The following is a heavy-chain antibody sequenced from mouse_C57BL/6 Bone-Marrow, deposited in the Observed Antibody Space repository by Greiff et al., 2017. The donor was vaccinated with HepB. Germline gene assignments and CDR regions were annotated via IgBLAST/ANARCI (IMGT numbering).Heavy chain of an antibody. CDR3: ARDDYDRSYYAMDY. J-gene: IGHJ4*01. CDR2: INPYNGGT. V-gene: IGHV1-19*01. CDR1: GYTFTDYY. Sequence: EVKLQESGPVLVKPGASVKMSCKASGYTFTDYYMNWVKQSHGKSLEWIGVINPYNGGTSYNQKFKGKATLTVDKSSSTAYMELNSLTSEDSAVYYCARDDYDRSYYAMDYWGQGTSVTVSS. D-gene: IGHD2-4*01.